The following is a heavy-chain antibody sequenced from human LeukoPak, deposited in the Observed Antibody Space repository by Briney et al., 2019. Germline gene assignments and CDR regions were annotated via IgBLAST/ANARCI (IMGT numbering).Heavy chain of an antibody. CDR2: IYYSGST. CDR1: AGSISSYY. D-gene: IGHD1-26*01. V-gene: IGHV4-59*01. CDR3: ASTLYSGSYYLTQLDY. J-gene: IGHJ4*02. Sequence: PSETLSPTCTVSAGSISSYYWSWIRQPPGKGLEWIGYIYYSGSTNYNPSLKSRVTISVDTSKNQFSLKLSSVTAADTAVYYCASTLYSGSYYLTQLDYWGQGTLVTVSS.